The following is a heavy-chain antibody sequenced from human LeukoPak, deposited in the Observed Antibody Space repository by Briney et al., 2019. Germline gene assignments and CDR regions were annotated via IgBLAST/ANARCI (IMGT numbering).Heavy chain of an antibody. V-gene: IGHV4-34*11. CDR2: VSYSGST. CDR3: ARDPKSAVGYYYYGMEV. Sequence: PSETLSLTCAVYGGSFSGYYWSWIRQPPGKELEWIGHVSYSGSTNYNPSLKSRVTISLDTSKNQFSLKLSSVTAADTAVYFCARDPKSAVGYYYYGMEVWGQGTTVTVSS. J-gene: IGHJ6*02. CDR1: GGSFSGYY. D-gene: IGHD6-19*01.